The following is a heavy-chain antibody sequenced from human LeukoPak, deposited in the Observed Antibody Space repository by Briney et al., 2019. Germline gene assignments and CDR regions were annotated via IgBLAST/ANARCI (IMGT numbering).Heavy chain of an antibody. V-gene: IGHV3-30*02. J-gene: IGHJ6*02. Sequence: GGSLRLSCAASGFTFSSYGMHWVRQAPGKGLEWVAVIWYDGSNKYYADSVKGRFTISRDNSKNTLYLQMNSLRAEDTAVYYCAKDLWFGEPNYGMDVWGQGTTVTVSS. D-gene: IGHD3-10*01. CDR1: GFTFSSYG. CDR2: IWYDGSNK. CDR3: AKDLWFGEPNYGMDV.